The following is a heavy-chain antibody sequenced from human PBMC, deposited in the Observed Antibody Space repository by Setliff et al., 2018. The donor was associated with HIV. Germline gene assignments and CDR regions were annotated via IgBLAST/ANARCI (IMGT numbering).Heavy chain of an antibody. V-gene: IGHV3-21*01. CDR3: ARDRPRGGGSLDAFDI. Sequence: GGSLRLSCAASGFTSSSYSMNWVRQAPGKGLEWVSSISSSSSYIYYADSVKGRFTISRDNAKNSLYLQMNSLRAEDTAVYYCARDRPRGGGSLDAFDIWGQGTMVTASS. J-gene: IGHJ3*02. CDR2: ISSSSSYI. CDR1: GFTSSSYS. D-gene: IGHD1-26*01.